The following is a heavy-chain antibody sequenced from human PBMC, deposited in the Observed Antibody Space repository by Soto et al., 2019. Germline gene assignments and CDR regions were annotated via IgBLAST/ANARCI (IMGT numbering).Heavy chain of an antibody. V-gene: IGHV3-23*01. CDR3: AEAPSTVGNPGDAFDI. J-gene: IGHJ3*02. CDR1: GFTFSSYA. Sequence: EVQLLESGGGLVQPGGSLRLSCAASGFTFSSYAMSWVRQAPGKGLEWVSAISGSGGSTYYADSVKGRFTISRDNSKNTLYLERNSLGAEDTAVYYCAEAPSTVGNPGDAFDIWGQGTMVTVSS. D-gene: IGHD4-4*01. CDR2: ISGSGGST.